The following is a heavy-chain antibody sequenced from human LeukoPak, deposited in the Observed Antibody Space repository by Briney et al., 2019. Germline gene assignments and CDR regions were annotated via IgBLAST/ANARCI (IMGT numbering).Heavy chain of an antibody. Sequence: VASVKVSCKVSGCTLTELSMYWVQQAPGKGLEWIGGFDPEDGETIYAQKFQGRVTMTEDTSTDTAYMELSSLRSEDTAVYYCATRSGGRATYYYYYMDVWGKGTTVTVSS. D-gene: IGHD2-15*01. CDR1: GCTLTELS. J-gene: IGHJ6*03. CDR3: ATRSGGRATYYYYYMDV. CDR2: FDPEDGET. V-gene: IGHV1-24*01.